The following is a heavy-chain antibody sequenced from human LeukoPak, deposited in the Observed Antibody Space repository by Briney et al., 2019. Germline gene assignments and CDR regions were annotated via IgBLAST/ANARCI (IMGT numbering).Heavy chain of an antibody. V-gene: IGHV4-4*07. CDR2: IYTSGST. Sequence: SETLSLTCTVSGGSISSYYWSWVRQPAGKGLEWIGRIYTSGSTNYNPSPKGRGTISVDKSKNQFSLKLSSVTAADTAVYYCARVNYYDSSGYYAYYYYMDVWGKGTTVTVSS. J-gene: IGHJ6*03. CDR1: GGSISSYY. D-gene: IGHD3-22*01. CDR3: ARVNYYDSSGYYAYYYYMDV.